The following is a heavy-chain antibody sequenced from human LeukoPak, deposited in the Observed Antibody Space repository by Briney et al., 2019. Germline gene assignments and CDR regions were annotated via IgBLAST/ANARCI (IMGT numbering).Heavy chain of an antibody. V-gene: IGHV3-48*03. CDR2: ITSSGSTI. CDR3: ASEFIVGATFDY. CDR1: GFTFRSYG. Sequence: GGSLRLSCAASGFTFRSYGMNWVRLAPGKGLEWVSYITSSGSTIYYADSVKGRFTISRDNAKTSLYLQMNSLRAEDTAVYYCASEFIVGATFDYWGQGTLVTVSS. J-gene: IGHJ4*02. D-gene: IGHD1-26*01.